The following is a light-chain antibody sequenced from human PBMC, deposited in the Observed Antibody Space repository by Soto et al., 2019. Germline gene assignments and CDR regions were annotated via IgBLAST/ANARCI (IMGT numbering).Light chain of an antibody. CDR3: QQRSNWPPSVT. CDR2: DAS. V-gene: IGKV3-11*01. Sequence: EIVLTQSPATLSLSPGERATLSCRASQSVSSYLAWYQQKPGQAPRLLIYDASNRATGIPARFSGSGSVTDLTLTISSREPEDFAVYYCQQRSNWPPSVTVGQGTKLEIK. CDR1: QSVSSY. J-gene: IGKJ2*01.